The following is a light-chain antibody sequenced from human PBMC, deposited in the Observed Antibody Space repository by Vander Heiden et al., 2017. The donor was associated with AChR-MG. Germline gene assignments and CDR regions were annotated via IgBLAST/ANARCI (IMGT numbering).Light chain of an antibody. J-gene: IGKJ3*01. CDR3: QQLNTYPLT. CDR1: QGISSY. Sequence: DIQLTQSPSFLSASVGDRVPITCRASQGISSYLAWDQQKPGKAPKLLIYAAATLQSGVPSRVSGSGSGTEFTLTISSLQPEDFATYYCQQLNTYPLTFGPGTKVDIK. V-gene: IGKV1-9*01. CDR2: AAA.